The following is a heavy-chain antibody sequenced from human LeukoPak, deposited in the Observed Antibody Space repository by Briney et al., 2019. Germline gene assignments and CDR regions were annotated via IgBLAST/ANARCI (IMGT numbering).Heavy chain of an antibody. CDR3: AGDGRGSRSSLFDP. CDR2: MNPKRGDT. D-gene: IGHD3-10*01. J-gene: IGHJ5*02. CDR1: GYSFTNYD. V-gene: IGHV1-8*03. Sequence: VASVKVSCKAPGYSFTNYDINWVRQATGQGLEWMGWMNPKRGDTGYSQKFQGRVFITRDTSINTAYMELSSLGSDDTAVYYCAGDGRGSRSSLFDPWGQGTLVIVSS.